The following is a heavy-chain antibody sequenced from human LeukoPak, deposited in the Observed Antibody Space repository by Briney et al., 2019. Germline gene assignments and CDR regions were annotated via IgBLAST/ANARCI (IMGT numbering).Heavy chain of an antibody. Sequence: GGSLGLSCAASGFILDDYAMHWVRQAPGKGLEWVSGISWNSGSIGYADSVKGRFTISRDNAKNSLYLQMNSLRAEDTALYYCAKDARYDSSGYYFDYWGQGTLVTVSS. CDR3: AKDARYDSSGYYFDY. CDR1: GFILDDYA. D-gene: IGHD3-22*01. CDR2: ISWNSGSI. J-gene: IGHJ4*02. V-gene: IGHV3-9*01.